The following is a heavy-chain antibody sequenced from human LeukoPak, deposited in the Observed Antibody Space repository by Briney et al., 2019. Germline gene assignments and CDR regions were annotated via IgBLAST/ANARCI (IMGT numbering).Heavy chain of an antibody. Sequence: KPSETLSLTCAVYGGSFSGYYWSWIRQPPGKGLEWIAFIYSSGDINYNPSLRSRASISLDTSKNLCSLRLTSVTAADTAVYFCARHVIYSGGYSYWFDPWGLGTLVTVSS. V-gene: IGHV4-59*08. CDR2: IYSSGDI. J-gene: IGHJ5*02. CDR3: ARHVIYSGGYSYWFDP. CDR1: GGSFSGYY. D-gene: IGHD1-26*01.